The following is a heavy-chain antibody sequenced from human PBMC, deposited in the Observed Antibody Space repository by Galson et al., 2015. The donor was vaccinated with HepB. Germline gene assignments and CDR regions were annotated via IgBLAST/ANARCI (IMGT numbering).Heavy chain of an antibody. CDR3: ARELWYSSGWYTGDY. J-gene: IGHJ4*02. CDR2: IIPILGIA. D-gene: IGHD6-19*01. Sequence: SVKVSCKASGGTFSSYAISWVRQAPGQGLEWMGRIIPILGIANYAQKFQGRVTITADKSTSTAYMELSSLRSEDTAVYYCARELWYSSGWYTGDYWGQGTLVTVSS. CDR1: GGTFSSYA. V-gene: IGHV1-69*04.